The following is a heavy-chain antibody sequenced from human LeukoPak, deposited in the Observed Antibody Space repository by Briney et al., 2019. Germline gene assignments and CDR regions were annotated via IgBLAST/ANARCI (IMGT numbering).Heavy chain of an antibody. J-gene: IGHJ6*02. CDR3: ARGGGLDV. CDR1: GFAFSSYG. Sequence: GGSLRLSCAASGFAFSSYGMHWVRQAPGKGLEWVAVISYDGSNKYYADSVKGRFTISRDNSKNTLYLQMSNLRAEDTAVYFCARGGGLDVWGQGATVTVSS. CDR2: ISYDGSNK. D-gene: IGHD3-16*01. V-gene: IGHV3-30*03.